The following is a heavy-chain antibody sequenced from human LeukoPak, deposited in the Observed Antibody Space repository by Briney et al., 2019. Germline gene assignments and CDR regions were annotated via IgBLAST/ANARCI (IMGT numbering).Heavy chain of an antibody. CDR2: IYSGGST. CDR1: GFIVSSNY. D-gene: IGHD1-26*01. CDR3: ARDIAYSGAD. V-gene: IGHV3-53*01. J-gene: IGHJ4*02. Sequence: GGSLRLSCAASGFIVSSNYMSWVRQAPGKGLEWVSIIYSGGSTYYADSVKGRFTISRDNAKNTLYLQMDSLRAEDTAVYYCARDIAYSGADWGQGTLVIVSS.